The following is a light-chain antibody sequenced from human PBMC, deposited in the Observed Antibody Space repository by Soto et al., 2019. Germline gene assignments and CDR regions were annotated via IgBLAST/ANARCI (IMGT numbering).Light chain of an antibody. V-gene: IGLV2-14*03. CDR3: SSYTSSSTYV. Sequence: QSALTQPASVSGSPGPPITISCTGTSSDVGYYNYVSWYQQHPGKAPKLMIYDVRNRPSGVSNRFSGSKSGNTASLTISGLQAEDEADYYCSSYTSSSTYVFGTGTKVTVL. CDR1: SSDVGYYNY. J-gene: IGLJ1*01. CDR2: DVR.